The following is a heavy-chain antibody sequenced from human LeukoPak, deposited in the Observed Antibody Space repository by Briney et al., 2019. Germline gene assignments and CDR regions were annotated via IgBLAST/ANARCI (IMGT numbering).Heavy chain of an antibody. D-gene: IGHD4-17*01. CDR2: IKQDGSEK. Sequence: GGSLRLSCAASGFTFSSYWMSWVRQAPGKGLEWVANIKQDGSEKYYVDSVKGRFTISRDNAKNSLYLQMNSLRAEDTAVYYCARNSDYGDYLYFDYWGQGTLVTVSS. CDR3: ARNSDYGDYLYFDY. V-gene: IGHV3-7*03. J-gene: IGHJ4*02. CDR1: GFTFSSYW.